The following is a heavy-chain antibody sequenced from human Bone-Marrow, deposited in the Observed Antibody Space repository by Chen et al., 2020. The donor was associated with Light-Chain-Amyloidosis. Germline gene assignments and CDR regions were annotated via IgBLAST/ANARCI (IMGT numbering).Heavy chain of an antibody. CDR1: GFAFSSYA. Sequence: EVQLVESGGGLLQRGGSLRLSCAASGFAFSSYAMSWVRQAPGKGLEWVSTMSGSGGSRYYGDSVKGRLTISRDNSKNALLLQRNSRRAEDTAVYYCAKDISYTVIWPVYPADAFDIWGQGTMVTVSS. CDR3: AKDISYTVIWPVYPADAFDI. V-gene: IGHV3-23*04. CDR2: MSGSGGSR. J-gene: IGHJ3*02. D-gene: IGHD3-16*01.